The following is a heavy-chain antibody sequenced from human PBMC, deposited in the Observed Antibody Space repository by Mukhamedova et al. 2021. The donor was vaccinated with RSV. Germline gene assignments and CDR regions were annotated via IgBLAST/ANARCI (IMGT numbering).Heavy chain of an antibody. V-gene: IGHV3-23*01. D-gene: IGHD6-6*01. Sequence: VRQAPGKGLEWVSAISGTGGTTYYADSVKGRFTISRDSSKNTLYLQMSSLRAEDTAVYYCAKGKYSSSLDGTYYYMDVWGKGTT. CDR3: AKGKYSSSLDGTYYYMDV. J-gene: IGHJ6*03. CDR2: ISGTGGTT.